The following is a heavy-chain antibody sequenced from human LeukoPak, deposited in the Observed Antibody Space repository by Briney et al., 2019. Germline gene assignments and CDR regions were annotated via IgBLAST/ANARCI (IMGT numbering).Heavy chain of an antibody. J-gene: IGHJ4*02. CDR2: VTGSGTST. Sequence: PGGSLRLSCAASGFTFSYYGMNWVRQAPGKGLEWVSGVTGSGTSTYYADSVRGRFTISRDNSKNTLYLQMNSLRAEDTAVYYCARDGLWFGELLPAFYFDYWGQGTLVTVSS. D-gene: IGHD3-10*01. V-gene: IGHV3-23*01. CDR3: ARDGLWFGELLPAFYFDY. CDR1: GFTFSYYG.